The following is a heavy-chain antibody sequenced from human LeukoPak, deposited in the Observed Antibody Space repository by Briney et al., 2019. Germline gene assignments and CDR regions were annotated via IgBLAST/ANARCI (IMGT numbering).Heavy chain of an antibody. Sequence: SETLSLTCTFSGGSISSYYWSWIRQPPGKGLEWIGFIYYSGSTNYNPSLKSRLTISVDMSKNQFSLKLSSVTAADTAVYYCAKDRGNYDAFDIWGQGTMVTVSS. J-gene: IGHJ3*02. CDR3: AKDRGNYDAFDI. V-gene: IGHV4-59*01. D-gene: IGHD1-7*01. CDR2: IYYSGST. CDR1: GGSISSYY.